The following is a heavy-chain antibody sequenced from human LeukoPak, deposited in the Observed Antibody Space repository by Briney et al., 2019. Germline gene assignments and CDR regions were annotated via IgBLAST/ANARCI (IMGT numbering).Heavy chain of an antibody. Sequence: ASVKVSCKASGYSFTSYVMHWVRQAPGQRLEWMGWINAGNGNTKYSQKVQGRVTITRDTSASTAYMELSSLRSEDTAVYYCARESGELIEMATLGWFDYWGQGTLVTVSS. D-gene: IGHD5-24*01. CDR1: GYSFTSYV. J-gene: IGHJ4*02. CDR3: ARESGELIEMATLGWFDY. V-gene: IGHV1-3*01. CDR2: INAGNGNT.